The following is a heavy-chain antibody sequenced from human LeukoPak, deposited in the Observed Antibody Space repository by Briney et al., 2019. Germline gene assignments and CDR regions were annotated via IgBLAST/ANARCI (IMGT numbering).Heavy chain of an antibody. J-gene: IGHJ3*02. D-gene: IGHD6-19*01. CDR1: GFTFSDYY. Sequence: GGSLRLSCAASGFTFSDYYMSWIRQAPGKGLEWVSYISSSGSTIYYADSVKGRFTISRDNAKNSLYLQMNSLRAEDTAVYYCAGPNTAGDAFDIWGQGTMVTVSS. CDR3: AGPNTAGDAFDI. V-gene: IGHV3-11*01. CDR2: ISSSGSTI.